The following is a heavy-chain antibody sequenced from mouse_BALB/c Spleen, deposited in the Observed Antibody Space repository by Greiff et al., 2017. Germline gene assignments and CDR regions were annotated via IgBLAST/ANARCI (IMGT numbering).Heavy chain of an antibody. CDR2: ISDGGSYT. V-gene: IGHV5-4*02. J-gene: IGHJ4*01. CDR1: GFTFSDYY. CDR3: ARGETGTDYGYAMDY. Sequence: DVMLVESGGGLVKPGGSLKLSCAASGFTFSDYYMYWVRQTPEKRLEWVATISDGGSYTYYPDSVKGRFTISRDNAKNNLYLQMSSLKSEDTAMYYCARGETGTDYGYAMDYWGQGTSVTVSS. D-gene: IGHD4-1*01.